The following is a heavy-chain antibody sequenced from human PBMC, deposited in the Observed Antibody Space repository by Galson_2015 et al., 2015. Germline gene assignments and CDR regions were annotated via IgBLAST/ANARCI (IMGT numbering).Heavy chain of an antibody. V-gene: IGHV3-66*02. CDR2: IYSGGST. CDR1: GFTVSSNY. CDR3: ARDVYSSSSRGRTYYYYYGMDV. J-gene: IGHJ6*02. Sequence: SLRLSCAASGFTVSSNYMSWVRQAPGKGLEWVSVIYSGGSTYYADSVKGRFTISRDNSKNTLYLQMNSLRAEDTAVYYCARDVYSSSSRGRTYYYYYGMDVWGQGTTVTVSS. D-gene: IGHD6-6*01.